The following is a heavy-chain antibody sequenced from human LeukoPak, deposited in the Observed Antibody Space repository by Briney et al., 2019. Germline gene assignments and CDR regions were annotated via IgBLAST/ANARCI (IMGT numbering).Heavy chain of an antibody. CDR1: GYSFTSYW. CDR3: ATCLRGANAAFDI. Sequence: GESLKISCKGSGYSFTSYWIGWVRQMPGKGLDWMGIIYPGDSDTRYSPSFQGQVTISADKSISTAYLQWSSLKASDTAMYYCATCLRGANAAFDIWGQGTMVTVSS. J-gene: IGHJ3*02. D-gene: IGHD3-10*01. V-gene: IGHV5-51*01. CDR2: IYPGDSDT.